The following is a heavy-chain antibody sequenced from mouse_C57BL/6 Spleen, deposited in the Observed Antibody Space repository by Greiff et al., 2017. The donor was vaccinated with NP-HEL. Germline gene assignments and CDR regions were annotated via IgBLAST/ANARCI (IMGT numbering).Heavy chain of an antibody. D-gene: IGHD2-3*01. CDR3: ASESRDGYFAY. V-gene: IGHV2-6*01. Sequence: QVQLKESGPGLVAPSQSLSITCSVSGFSLTSYGVDWVRQSPGKGLEWLGVIWGVGSTNYNSALKSRLSISKDNSKSQVFLKMNSLQTDDTAMYYCASESRDGYFAYWGQGTLVTVSA. CDR1: GFSLTSYG. CDR2: IWGVGST. J-gene: IGHJ3*01.